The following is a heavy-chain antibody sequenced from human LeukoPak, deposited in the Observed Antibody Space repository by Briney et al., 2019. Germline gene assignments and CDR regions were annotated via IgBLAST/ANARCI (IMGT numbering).Heavy chain of an antibody. D-gene: IGHD6-19*01. CDR2: ISAYNGNT. Sequence: GASVKVSCKASGYTFTSYGISWVRQAPGQGLEWMGWISAYNGNTNYAQKLQGRVTMTTDTSTSTAYMELRSLRSDDTAVYYCARDLRIAVAGRGGYFDYWGQGTLVTVSS. CDR3: ARDLRIAVAGRGGYFDY. J-gene: IGHJ4*02. V-gene: IGHV1-18*01. CDR1: GYTFTSYG.